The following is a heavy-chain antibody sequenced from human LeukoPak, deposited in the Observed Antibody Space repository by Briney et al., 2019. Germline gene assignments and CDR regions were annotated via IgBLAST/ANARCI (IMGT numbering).Heavy chain of an antibody. CDR1: GGSISSSSYY. Sequence: SETLSLTCTVSGGSISSSSYYWGWIRQPPGKGLEWIGSIYYSGSTYCNPSLKSRVTISVDTSKNQFSLKLSSVTAADTAVYYCASRPPSGSLDYWGQGTLVTVSS. D-gene: IGHD1-26*01. J-gene: IGHJ4*02. CDR3: ASRPPSGSLDY. CDR2: IYYSGST. V-gene: IGHV4-39*07.